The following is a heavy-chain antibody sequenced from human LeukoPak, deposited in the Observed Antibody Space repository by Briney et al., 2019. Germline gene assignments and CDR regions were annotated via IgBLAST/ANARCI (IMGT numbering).Heavy chain of an antibody. V-gene: IGHV4-4*07. Sequence: PSETLSLTCTVSGGSISSYYWSWIRQPAGKGLEWIGRIYSTGSTNYNPSLESRDTISVDTSKNQFSLRLRSVTAADTAVYYCARQIASAGTAGYDFWGQGALVTVSS. D-gene: IGHD6-13*01. CDR1: GGSISSYY. CDR2: IYSTGST. J-gene: IGHJ4*02. CDR3: ARQIASAGTAGYDF.